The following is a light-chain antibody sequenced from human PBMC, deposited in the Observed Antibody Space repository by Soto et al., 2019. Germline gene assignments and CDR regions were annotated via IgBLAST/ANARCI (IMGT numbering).Light chain of an antibody. CDR2: RAS. J-gene: IGKJ1*01. Sequence: DIQMTHSPSSLYASVGDRVTISCRASQIISTYLNWYQQKPGTAPRLLISRASSVKSGVPPRFSGSGSGRDFTLTISSLRPEDIATYFCQQSYTSPPWTFGQGTKVEGK. V-gene: IGKV1-39*01. CDR3: QQSYTSPPWT. CDR1: QIISTY.